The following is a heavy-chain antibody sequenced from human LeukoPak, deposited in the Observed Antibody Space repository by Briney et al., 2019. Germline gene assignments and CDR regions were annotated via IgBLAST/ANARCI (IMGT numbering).Heavy chain of an antibody. V-gene: IGHV1-8*01. D-gene: IGHD2-2*01. Sequence: ASVKVSCKASGYTFTSYDINWVRQATGQGLEWMGWMNPNSGNTGYAQKFQGRVTMTRNTSISTAYMELSSLRSGDTAVYYCARGCGSTSCYRYYYGMDVWGQGTTVTVSS. CDR1: GYTFTSYD. CDR2: MNPNSGNT. CDR3: ARGCGSTSCYRYYYGMDV. J-gene: IGHJ6*02.